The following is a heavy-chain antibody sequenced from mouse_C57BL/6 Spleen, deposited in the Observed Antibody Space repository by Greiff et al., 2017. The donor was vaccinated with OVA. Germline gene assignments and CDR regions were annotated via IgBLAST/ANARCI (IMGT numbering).Heavy chain of an antibody. J-gene: IGHJ3*01. D-gene: IGHD1-1*01. V-gene: IGHV3-6*01. CDR3: ARGSGSPFAY. CDR1: GYSITSGYY. CDR2: ISYDGSN. Sequence: VQLQQSGPGLVKPSQSLSLTCSVTGYSITSGYYWNWIRQFPGNKLEWMGYISYDGSNNYNPSLKNRISITRDTSKNQFFLKLNSVTTEDTATYYCARGSGSPFAYWGQGTLVTVSA.